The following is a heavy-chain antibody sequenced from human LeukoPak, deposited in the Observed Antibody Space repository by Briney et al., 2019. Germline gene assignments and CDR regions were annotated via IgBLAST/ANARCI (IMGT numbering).Heavy chain of an antibody. CDR2: INPNSGGT. Sequence: EASVKVSCKASGYTFIGYYMHWVRQAPGQGLEWMGWINPNSGGTNYAQKFQGRVTMTRDTSISTAYMELSRLRSDDTAVYYCARGGSYRGRNAFDIWGQGTMVTVSS. J-gene: IGHJ3*02. CDR1: GYTFIGYY. V-gene: IGHV1-2*02. D-gene: IGHD1-26*01. CDR3: ARGGSYRGRNAFDI.